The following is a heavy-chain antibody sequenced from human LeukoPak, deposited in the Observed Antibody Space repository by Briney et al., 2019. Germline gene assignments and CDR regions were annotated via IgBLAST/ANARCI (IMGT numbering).Heavy chain of an antibody. CDR3: ARGYDYVWGSYRSAGYYFDY. D-gene: IGHD3-16*02. CDR2: FYTSANT. CDR1: GDSVSGYY. V-gene: IGHV4-4*09. J-gene: IGHJ4*02. Sequence: SDTLSLTCTVAGDSVSGYYGSWIRQPPGKGLEWIGYFYTSANTNYNPSLKSRVTMSVDTSKNQFSLKLSSVTAADTAVYYCARGYDYVWGSYRSAGYYFDYWGQGTLVTVSS.